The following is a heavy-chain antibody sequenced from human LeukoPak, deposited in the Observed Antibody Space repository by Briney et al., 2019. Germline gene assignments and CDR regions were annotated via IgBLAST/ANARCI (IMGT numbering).Heavy chain of an antibody. V-gene: IGHV3-7*01. CDR3: AKDLHFSYFDY. J-gene: IGHJ4*02. CDR2: IKQDGSEK. Sequence: GGSLRLSCAASGFIFSDYWMSWVRQAAGKGLEWVANIKQDGSEKYYVDSVKGRFTISRDNAKNSLYLQMNSLRAEDTAVYYCAKDLHFSYFDYWGQGTLVTVSS. D-gene: IGHD3-3*02. CDR1: GFIFSDYW.